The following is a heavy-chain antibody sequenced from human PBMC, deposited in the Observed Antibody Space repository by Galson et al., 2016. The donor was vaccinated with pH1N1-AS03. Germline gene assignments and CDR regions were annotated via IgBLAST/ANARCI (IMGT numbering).Heavy chain of an antibody. Sequence: RLSCAASGFTFSSYNMHWVRQAPGKGLEWVSSISSANSYIYYADSLKGRFTISRDNAKKSLYLEMNSLRAEDTAVYYCARELENSTSPPFDFWGQGTLVTVSS. V-gene: IGHV3-21*01. D-gene: IGHD1-1*01. CDR3: ARELENSTSPPFDF. CDR2: ISSANSYI. CDR1: GFTFSSYN. J-gene: IGHJ4*02.